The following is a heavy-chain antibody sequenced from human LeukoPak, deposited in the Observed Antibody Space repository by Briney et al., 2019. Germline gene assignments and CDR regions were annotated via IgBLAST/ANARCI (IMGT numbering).Heavy chain of an antibody. J-gene: IGHJ4*02. CDR1: GFTVSSNY. CDR3: AAKVELRSNGPYFNS. Sequence: GGSLRLSCAPSGFTVSSNYMSWVRQAPGKGLEWVSVIYSGGDTFYADSVKGRFTISRDNSKNTLNLQMNSLRAEDTAVYYCAAKVELRSNGPYFNSWGQGTLVTVSS. D-gene: IGHD1-7*01. V-gene: IGHV3-53*01. CDR2: IYSGGDT.